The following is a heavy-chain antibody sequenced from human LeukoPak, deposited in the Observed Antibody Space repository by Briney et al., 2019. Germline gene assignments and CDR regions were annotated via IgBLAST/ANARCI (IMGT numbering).Heavy chain of an antibody. V-gene: IGHV3-30*18. D-gene: IGHD3-22*01. J-gene: IGHJ6*02. CDR2: ISYDGSNK. Sequence: PGGSLRLSCAASGFTFSSYGMHWVRQAPGKGLEWVAVISYDGSNKYYADSVKGRFTISRDNSKNTLYLQMNSLRAEDTAVYYCAKDYYDSSGQGYYYGTDVWGQGTTVTVSS. CDR3: AKDYYDSSGQGYYYGTDV. CDR1: GFTFSSYG.